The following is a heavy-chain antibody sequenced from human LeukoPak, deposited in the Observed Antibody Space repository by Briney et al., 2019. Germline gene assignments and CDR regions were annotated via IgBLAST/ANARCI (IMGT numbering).Heavy chain of an antibody. D-gene: IGHD2-2*01. CDR2: IWYDGSNK. CDR1: GFTFSSYG. V-gene: IGHV3-33*01. CDR3: ARVPCSSTSCQFDY. Sequence: GGSLRLSCAASGFTFSSYGMHWVRQAPGKGLEWVAVIWYDGSNKYYADSVKGRFTISRDNSKNSLYLQMNSLRAEDTAVYYCARVPCSSTSCQFDYWGQGTLVTVSS. J-gene: IGHJ4*02.